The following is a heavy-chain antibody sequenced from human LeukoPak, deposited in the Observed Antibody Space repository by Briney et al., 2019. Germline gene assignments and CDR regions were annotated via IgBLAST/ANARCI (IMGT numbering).Heavy chain of an antibody. J-gene: IGHJ3*01. Sequence: SETLSLTCSVSGGSLSNYYWTWIRQSPGKGLEWIGNIYYSGSTNYNSSLKSRVTISEGPSKNQLSLILSSVTAADTAVYYCARNLAVGYSSWFDALDVWGQGTMVTVSS. CDR2: IYYSGST. CDR3: ARNLAVGYSSWFDALDV. CDR1: GGSLSNYY. D-gene: IGHD6-13*01. V-gene: IGHV4-59*08.